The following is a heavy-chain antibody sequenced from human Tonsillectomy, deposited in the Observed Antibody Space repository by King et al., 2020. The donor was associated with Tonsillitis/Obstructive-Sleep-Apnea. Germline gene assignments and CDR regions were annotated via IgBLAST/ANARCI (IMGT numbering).Heavy chain of an antibody. V-gene: IGHV3-23*04. CDR1: GFTFSSYA. CDR2: ISDSGGTK. J-gene: IGHJ4*02. D-gene: IGHD2-2*01. Sequence: VQLVESGGGLVQPGGSLRLSCAASGFTFSSYALSWVRQAPGRGLEWVSGISDSGGTKYYTDSVKGRFTISRDNSKNTLSLQMNSRRAEDTAVYYCAKARTDRIPAAMGYWGQGTLVTVSS. CDR3: AKARTDRIPAAMGY.